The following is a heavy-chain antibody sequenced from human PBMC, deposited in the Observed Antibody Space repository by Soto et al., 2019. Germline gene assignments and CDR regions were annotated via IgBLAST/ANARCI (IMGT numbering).Heavy chain of an antibody. D-gene: IGHD1-1*01. J-gene: IGHJ4*02. CDR1: GFTFSTYT. V-gene: IGHV3-23*01. CDR3: ANGYKSDWTPFDQ. Sequence: PVGSLRLSCAASGFTFSTYTMAWVRQAPGRGPEWVSGVGQDGAPYYADSVKGRFSISRDNSKNTLYLQMNTLRAEDTAVYYCANGYKSDWTPFDQWGQGTLVTVSS. CDR2: VGQDGAP.